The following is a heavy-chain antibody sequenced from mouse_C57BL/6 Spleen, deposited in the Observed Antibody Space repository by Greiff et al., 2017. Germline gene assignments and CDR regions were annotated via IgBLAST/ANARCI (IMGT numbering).Heavy chain of an antibody. CDR2: IDPSDSYT. CDR1: GYTFTSYW. V-gene: IGHV1-69*01. D-gene: IGHD1-1*01. Sequence: QVQLQQPGAELVMPGASVKLSCKASGYTFTSYWMHWVKQRPGQGLEWIGEIDPSDSYTNYNQKFKGKSTLTVDKSSSTAYMQLSSLTSEDSAVYYCARRVLLRSGYFDVWGTGTTVTVSS. CDR3: ARRVLLRSGYFDV. J-gene: IGHJ1*03.